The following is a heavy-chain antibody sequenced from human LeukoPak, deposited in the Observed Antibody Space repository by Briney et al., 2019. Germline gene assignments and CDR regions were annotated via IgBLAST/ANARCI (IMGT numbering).Heavy chain of an antibody. CDR2: INPNSGGT. CDR3: ARDSRNRETYCYDSSGYDY. CDR1: GYTFTGYY. J-gene: IGHJ4*02. D-gene: IGHD3-22*01. V-gene: IGHV1-2*02. Sequence: ASVKVSCKASGYTFTGYYMHWVRQAPGQGLEWMGWINPNSGGTNYAQKFQGRVTMTRDTSISTAYMELSRLRSDDTAVYYCARDSRNRETYCYDSSGYDYWGQGTLVTVSS.